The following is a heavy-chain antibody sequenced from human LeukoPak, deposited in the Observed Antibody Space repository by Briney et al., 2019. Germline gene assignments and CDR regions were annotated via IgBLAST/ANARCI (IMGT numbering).Heavy chain of an antibody. V-gene: IGHV4-4*09. D-gene: IGHD1-26*01. Sequence: PSETLSLTCTVSGGSISSYYWSWLRQPPGKGLEWIGYIYTSGSTNYNPSLKSRVTISVDTSKDQFSLKLSSVTAADTAVYYCARQGYPGIVGAYFDYWGQGTLVTVSS. J-gene: IGHJ4*02. CDR3: ARQGYPGIVGAYFDY. CDR2: IYTSGST. CDR1: GGSISSYY.